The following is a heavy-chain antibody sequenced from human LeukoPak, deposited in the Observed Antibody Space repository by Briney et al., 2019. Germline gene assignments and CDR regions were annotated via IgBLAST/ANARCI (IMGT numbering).Heavy chain of an antibody. V-gene: IGHV1-2*02. CDR3: ASLERGPTTYSSGRSY. D-gene: IGHD6-19*01. Sequence: ASVKVSCKASGYTFTGYYMHWVRQAPGQGLEWMGWINPNSGGTNYAQKFQGRVTMTRDTSISTAYMELSRLRSDDTAVYYCASLERGPTTYSSGRSYWGQGTLVTVSS. J-gene: IGHJ4*02. CDR1: GYTFTGYY. CDR2: INPNSGGT.